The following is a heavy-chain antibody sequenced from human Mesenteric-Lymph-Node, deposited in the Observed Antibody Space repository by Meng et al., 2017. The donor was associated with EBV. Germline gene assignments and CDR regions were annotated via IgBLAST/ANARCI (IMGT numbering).Heavy chain of an antibody. J-gene: IGHJ4*02. CDR1: GVSISNGGYY. D-gene: IGHD2-15*01. V-gene: IGHV4-30-4*01. Sequence: VQPQESGPGLVKPSQTLSLTCAVSGVSISNGGYYWSWIRQPPGKGLEWIGYIYHSGSTYYNPSLESRVTISLDTSKNQFPLKLSSVTAADTAVYYCAYCSGGNCYSFDYWGQGTLVTVSS. CDR2: IYHSGST. CDR3: AYCSGGNCYSFDY.